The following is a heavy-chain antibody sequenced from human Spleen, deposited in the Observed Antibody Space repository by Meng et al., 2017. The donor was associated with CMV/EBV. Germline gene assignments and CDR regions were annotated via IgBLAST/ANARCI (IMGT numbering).Heavy chain of an antibody. Sequence: LSCAAAGITFSTYDMHWVSQAPGKGRVWVARIKGDGRRTNYADAVKGRFTISRDNAKNTLYLQMNSLRAEDTAVYYCARDKWELYFDYWGQGALVTVSS. CDR1: GITFSTYD. CDR3: ARDKWELYFDY. D-gene: IGHD1-26*01. J-gene: IGHJ4*02. V-gene: IGHV3-74*01. CDR2: IKGDGRRT.